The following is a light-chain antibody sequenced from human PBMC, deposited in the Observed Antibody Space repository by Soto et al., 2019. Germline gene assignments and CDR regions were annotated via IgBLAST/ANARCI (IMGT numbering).Light chain of an antibody. J-gene: IGKJ4*01. CDR1: QTVLFNSNSKNN. CDR3: EQYYTIPIT. Sequence: DIVLTQSPDSLAVSLGERATINCKSSQTVLFNSNSKNNLAWYQQKPGQPPKLLIYWASARESGDPDRFSGSGSKTNINFTIRRLQAEGGGVYSCEQYYTIPITFGGATNVDI. CDR2: WAS. V-gene: IGKV4-1*01.